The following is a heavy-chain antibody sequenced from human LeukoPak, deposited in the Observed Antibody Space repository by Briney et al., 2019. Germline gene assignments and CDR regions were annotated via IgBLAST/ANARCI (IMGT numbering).Heavy chain of an antibody. J-gene: IGHJ3*02. Sequence: SETLSLTCTVSGGSISSRYWSWIRQPPGNRLEWIGYIYYSGITNYNPSLKSRVTISVDTSKNQFSLKLSSVTAADTAVYYCARHRRNYDILTGYYYDAFDIWGQGTMVTVSS. V-gene: IGHV4-59*08. CDR2: IYYSGIT. CDR3: ARHRRNYDILTGYYYDAFDI. D-gene: IGHD3-9*01. CDR1: GGSISSRY.